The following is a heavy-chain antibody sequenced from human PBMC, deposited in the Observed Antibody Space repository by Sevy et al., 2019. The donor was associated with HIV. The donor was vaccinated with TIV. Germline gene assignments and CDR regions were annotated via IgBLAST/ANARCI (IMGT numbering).Heavy chain of an antibody. CDR3: ARDSYYYGSGRHGMGV. D-gene: IGHD3-10*01. J-gene: IGHJ6*02. CDR2: IYYSGST. V-gene: IGHV4-59*01. Sequence: SETLSLTCTVSGGSISSYYWSWIRQPPGKGLEWIGYIYYSGSTNYNPSLKSRVTISVDTSKNQFSLKLSSVTAADTAVYYCARDSYYYGSGRHGMGVWGQGTTVTVSS. CDR1: GGSISSYY.